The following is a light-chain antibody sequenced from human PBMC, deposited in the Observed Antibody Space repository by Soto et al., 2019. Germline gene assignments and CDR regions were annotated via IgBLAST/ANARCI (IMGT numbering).Light chain of an antibody. CDR2: AAS. Sequence: DIQMTQSPSSLSASVGDRATTTSRASQSISSYLNWYQQXPGKAPKFLIYAASSLQSGVPSRISGSGSGTDFTLTISSLQPEDFATYYCQQSYSTITFGQGTRLEIK. V-gene: IGKV1-39*01. J-gene: IGKJ5*01. CDR1: QSISSY. CDR3: QQSYSTIT.